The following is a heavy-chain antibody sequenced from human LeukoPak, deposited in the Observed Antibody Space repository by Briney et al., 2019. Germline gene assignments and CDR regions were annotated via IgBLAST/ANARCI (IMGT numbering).Heavy chain of an antibody. CDR1: GGSFSGYY. CDR2: INHSGST. CDR3: ARSRYYYMDV. V-gene: IGHV4-34*01. J-gene: IGHJ6*03. Sequence: SETLSFTCAVYGGSFSGYYWSWIRQPPGKGLEWIGEINHSGSTNYNPSLKSRVTISVDTSKNQFSLKLSSVTAADTAVYYCARSRYYYMDVWGKGTTVTVSS.